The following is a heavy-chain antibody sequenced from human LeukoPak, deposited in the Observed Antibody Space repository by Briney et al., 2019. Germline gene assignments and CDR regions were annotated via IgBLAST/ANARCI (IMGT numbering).Heavy chain of an antibody. V-gene: IGHV3-21*01. J-gene: IGHJ4*02. CDR1: GFTFSSYS. CDR3: ARDFQQLERRPPRSFDY. CDR2: ISSSSSYI. Sequence: GGSLRLSCAASGFTFSSYSMNWVRQAPGKGLEWVSSISSSSSYIYYADSVKGRFTISRDNAKNSLYLQMNSLRAEDTAVYYCARDFQQLERRPPRSFDYWGQGTLVTVSS. D-gene: IGHD1-1*01.